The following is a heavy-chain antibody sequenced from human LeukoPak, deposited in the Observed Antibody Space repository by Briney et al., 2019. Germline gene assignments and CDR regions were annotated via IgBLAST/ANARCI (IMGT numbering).Heavy chain of an antibody. V-gene: IGHV3-15*01. CDR1: GFTFSNAW. D-gene: IGHD3-9*01. J-gene: IGHJ4*02. Sequence: GGSLRLSCAASGFTFSNAWMSWVRQAPGKGLEWVGRIKSKTDGGTTDYAAPVKGRFTISRDDSKNTLYLQMNSLKTEDTAVYYCRGDFVWLLGFADYWGQGTLVTVSS. CDR2: IKSKTDGGTT. CDR3: RGDFVWLLGFADY.